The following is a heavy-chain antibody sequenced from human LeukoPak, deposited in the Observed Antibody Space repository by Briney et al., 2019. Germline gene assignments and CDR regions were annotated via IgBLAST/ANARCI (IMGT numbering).Heavy chain of an antibody. Sequence: SETLSLTCTVSGGSISSYYWSWIRQPPGKGLEWIGYIYYGGSTNYNPSLKSRVTISVDTSKNQFSLKLSSVTAADTAGYYCARRVDTAAEAFDIWGQGTMVTVSS. D-gene: IGHD5-18*01. CDR3: ARRVDTAAEAFDI. V-gene: IGHV4-59*08. J-gene: IGHJ3*02. CDR1: GGSISSYY. CDR2: IYYGGST.